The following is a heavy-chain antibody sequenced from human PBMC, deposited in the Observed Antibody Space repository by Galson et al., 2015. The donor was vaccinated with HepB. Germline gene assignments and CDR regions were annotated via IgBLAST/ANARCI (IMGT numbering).Heavy chain of an antibody. CDR2: ISTYNGAT. D-gene: IGHD4-17*01. V-gene: IGHV1-18*04. J-gene: IGHJ3*02. CDR1: GYTFNSYD. CDR3: AKGGLRGGLSDAFDI. Sequence: SVKLSCKASGYTFNSYDISWVRQAPGQGLEWMGLISTYNGATNYAHKIQGSTTTTTNTSTTTAHMELKRMRSDDTAVYYCAKGGLRGGLSDAFDIWGQGTMVTVSS.